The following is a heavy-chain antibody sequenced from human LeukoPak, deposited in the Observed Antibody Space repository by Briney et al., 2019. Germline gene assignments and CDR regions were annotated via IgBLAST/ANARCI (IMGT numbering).Heavy chain of an antibody. CDR3: ARDGPYYYDSSGHYFSLLTNYYYYGMEI. V-gene: IGHV4-34*01. CDR1: GGSFSSYY. J-gene: IGHJ6*02. D-gene: IGHD3-22*01. CDR2: INHSGST. Sequence: SETLSLTCAVYGGSFSSYYWSWIRQPPGKGLEWIGEINHSGSTNYNPALKSRVTISVDTSKTQFSLKLSSVTAADTAVYYCARDGPYYYDSSGHYFSLLTNYYYYGMEIWGQGTTVTVSS.